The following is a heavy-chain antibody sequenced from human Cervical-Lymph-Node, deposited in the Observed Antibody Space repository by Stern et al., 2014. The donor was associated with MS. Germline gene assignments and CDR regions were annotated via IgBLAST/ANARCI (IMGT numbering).Heavy chain of an antibody. CDR3: AREVAGHRLGMMDV. J-gene: IGHJ6*02. V-gene: IGHV1-46*01. D-gene: IGHD6-19*01. CDR2: INPSGGST. CDR1: GYTFTRYY. Sequence: MQLVESGAEVKKPGASVTVYCKASGYTFTRYYMHWVRQAPGQGLEWMGIINPSGGSTSSAQKFQGRVTMTRDTSTSTVYMELSSVRSEDTAVYYCAREVAGHRLGMMDVWGQGTTVTVSS.